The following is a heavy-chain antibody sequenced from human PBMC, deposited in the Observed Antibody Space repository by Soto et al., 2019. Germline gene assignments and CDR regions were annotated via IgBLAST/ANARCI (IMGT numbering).Heavy chain of an antibody. CDR1: GFTVSGMY. V-gene: IGHV3-66*01. J-gene: IGHJ4*02. CDR3: ARVDTLTAAVDY. Sequence: EVQLVESGGGLVQRGGSLRLSCVVSGFTVSGMYMSWVRQAPGKGLEWVSLLYSDDSTYYADSVKGRLTISRDNSKNTLFLQMNSLTAEDTDVYYCARVDTLTAAVDYWGQGTLVTVSS. D-gene: IGHD6-13*01. CDR2: LYSDDST.